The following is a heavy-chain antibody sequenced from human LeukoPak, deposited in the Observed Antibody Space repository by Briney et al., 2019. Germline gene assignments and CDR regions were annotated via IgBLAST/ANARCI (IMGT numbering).Heavy chain of an antibody. V-gene: IGHV3-23*01. CDR3: ASARVQYQLLSPSDY. CDR1: GFTFSSYA. Sequence: GGSLRLSCAASGFTFSSYAMSWVRQAPGKGLEWVSGISGSGGSTFYADSVKGRFTISRDNSKNTLYLQMNSLRAEDTAVYYCASARVQYQLLSPSDYWGQGTLDTVSS. CDR2: ISGSGGST. D-gene: IGHD2-2*01. J-gene: IGHJ4*02.